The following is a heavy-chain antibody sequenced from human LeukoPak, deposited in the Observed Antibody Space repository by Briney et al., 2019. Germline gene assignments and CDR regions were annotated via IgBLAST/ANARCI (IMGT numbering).Heavy chain of an antibody. V-gene: IGHV1-18*01. CDR1: GYTFTNYG. CDR3: ATGGLIAVEAFDI. D-gene: IGHD6-19*01. J-gene: IGHJ3*02. CDR2: ISGYNGNT. Sequence: ASVKVSCKASGYTFTNYGISWVRQAPGQGLEWMGWISGYNGNTNYAQKLQGRVTMTTDTSTSTASMELSSLRSEDTAVYYCATGGLIAVEAFDIWGQGTMVTVSS.